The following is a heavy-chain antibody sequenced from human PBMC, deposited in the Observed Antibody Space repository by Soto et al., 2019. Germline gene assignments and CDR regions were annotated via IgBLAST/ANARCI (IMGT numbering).Heavy chain of an antibody. D-gene: IGHD3-22*01. V-gene: IGHV4-30-2*01. J-gene: IGHJ4*02. CDR2: IYHSGST. CDR1: GGSISSGGYS. Sequence: PSETLSLTCAVSGGSISSGGYSWSWIRQPPGKGLEWIGYIYHSGSTYYNPSLKSRVTISVDRSKNQFSLKLSSVTAADTAVYYCARGGNRRYYDSSGYYPNFVDYWGQGTLVTVSS. CDR3: ARGGNRRYYDSSGYYPNFVDY.